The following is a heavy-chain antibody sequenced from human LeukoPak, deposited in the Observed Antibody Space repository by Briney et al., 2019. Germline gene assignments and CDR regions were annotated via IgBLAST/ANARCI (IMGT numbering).Heavy chain of an antibody. J-gene: IGHJ5*02. CDR2: ISGSGGST. CDR1: GFTFSSYA. CDR3: ARLQATVTSNWFDP. Sequence: GGSLRLSCAASGFTFSSYAMSWVRQAPGKGLEWVSAISGSGGSTYHADSVKGRFTISRDNSKNTLYLQMNSLRAEDTAVYYCARLQATVTSNWFDPWGQGTLVTVSS. V-gene: IGHV3-23*01. D-gene: IGHD4-17*01.